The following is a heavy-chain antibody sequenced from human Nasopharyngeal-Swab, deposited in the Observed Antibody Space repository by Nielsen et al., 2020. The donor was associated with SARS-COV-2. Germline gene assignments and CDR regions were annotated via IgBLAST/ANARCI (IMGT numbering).Heavy chain of an antibody. CDR1: GDTFTSYG. V-gene: IGHV1-18*01. CDR3: ARGLGSGKGFDY. D-gene: IGHD5-12*01. CDR2: IRAYNGNT. J-gene: IGHJ4*02. Sequence: ASVKPSCKASGDTFTSYGISWGRKAQGQGLEWRGWIRAYNGNTNYAQKIQGRVTMTTDTSTSKAYMELRSLRSDDTAVYYCARGLGSGKGFDYWGQGTLVTVSS.